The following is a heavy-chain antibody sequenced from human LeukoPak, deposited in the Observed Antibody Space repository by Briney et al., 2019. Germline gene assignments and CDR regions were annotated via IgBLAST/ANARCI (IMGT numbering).Heavy chain of an antibody. CDR3: ARIMVRGVIYYYYYMDV. CDR2: INHSGST. CDR1: GGSFSGYY. V-gene: IGHV4-34*01. D-gene: IGHD3-10*01. Sequence: SETLSLTCAVYGGSFSGYYWSWIRQPPGKGLEWIGEINHSGSTNYNPSLKSRVTISVDTSKNQFSLKLSSVTAADTAVYYCARIMVRGVIYYYYYMDVWGKGTTVTISS. J-gene: IGHJ6*03.